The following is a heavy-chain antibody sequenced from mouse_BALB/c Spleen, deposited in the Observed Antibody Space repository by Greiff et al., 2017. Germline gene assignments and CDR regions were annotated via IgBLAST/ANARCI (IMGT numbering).Heavy chain of an antibody. D-gene: IGHD3-2*02. CDR1: GFNIKDYY. Sequence: VQLQQSGAELVKPGASVKLSCTASGFNIKDYYMHWVKQRPEQGLEWIGRIDPANGNTKYDPKFQGKATITADTSSNTAYLQLSSLTSEDTAVYYCARSGGYYFDYWGQGTTLTVSS. V-gene: IGHV14-3*02. CDR3: ARSGGYYFDY. CDR2: IDPANGNT. J-gene: IGHJ2*01.